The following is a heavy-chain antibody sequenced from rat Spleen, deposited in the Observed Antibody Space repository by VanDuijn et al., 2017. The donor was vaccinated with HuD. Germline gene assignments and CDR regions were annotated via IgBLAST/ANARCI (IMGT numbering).Heavy chain of an antibody. CDR1: GFTFSSFA. CDR2: ITSGGSNT. J-gene: IGHJ2*01. CDR3: AKNIYYSSYIYYFDY. D-gene: IGHD1-2*01. V-gene: IGHV5-29*01. Sequence: EVQLVESDGGLVQPGRSLKLSCAASGFTFSSFAMAWVRQAPKKGLEWVATITSGGSNTYYLDSVKGRFTISRDNAESTLYLQMDSLRSEDTATYYCAKNIYYSSYIYYFDYLGQGVMVTVSS.